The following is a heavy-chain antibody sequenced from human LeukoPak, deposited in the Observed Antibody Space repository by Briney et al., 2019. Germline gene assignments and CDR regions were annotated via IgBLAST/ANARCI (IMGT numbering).Heavy chain of an antibody. CDR1: GYSFTNFW. J-gene: IGHJ3*02. CDR2: IYPGDSET. V-gene: IGHV5-51*01. D-gene: IGHD1-1*01. Sequence: GESLKISCQGSGYSFTNFWIAWVRQMPGKGLEWMGIIYPGDSETRYSPSFQGQVTISADKSINTAYLQWSTLEASDTAIYYCALLAVTGTEHDAFDIWGQGTMVTVSS. CDR3: ALLAVTGTEHDAFDI.